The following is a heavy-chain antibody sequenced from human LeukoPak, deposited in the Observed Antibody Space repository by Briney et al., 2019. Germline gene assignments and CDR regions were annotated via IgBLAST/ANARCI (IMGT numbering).Heavy chain of an antibody. CDR1: GFTFSTYG. J-gene: IGHJ4*02. V-gene: IGHV3-30*18. CDR2: ISTDGTNK. CDR3: AKDSSSSWFGGDSK. D-gene: IGHD6-13*01. Sequence: PGGSLRLSCEASGFTFSTYGLHWVRQAPGKGLEWVALISTDGTNKNYADSVKGRFTISRDNSKNTLYLQMNSLRAEDTAVYYCAKDSSSSWFGGDSKWGQGTLVTVSS.